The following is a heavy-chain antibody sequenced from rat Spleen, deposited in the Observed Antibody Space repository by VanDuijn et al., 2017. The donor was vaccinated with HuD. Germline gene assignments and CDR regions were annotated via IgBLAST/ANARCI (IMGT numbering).Heavy chain of an antibody. CDR3: VRQGYLRDWYFDF. J-gene: IGHJ1*01. CDR2: ISYDGSST. D-gene: IGHD2-7*01. V-gene: IGHV5-22*01. CDR1: GFTFSDYY. Sequence: EVQLVESGGGLVQLGRSMKLSCATSGFTFSDYYMAWGRQAPTKGLEWVATISYDGSSTYYRDSVKGRFTVYRNNAKSTLYLEMDSLRSEDTATYYCVRQGYLRDWYFDFWGPGTMVTVSS.